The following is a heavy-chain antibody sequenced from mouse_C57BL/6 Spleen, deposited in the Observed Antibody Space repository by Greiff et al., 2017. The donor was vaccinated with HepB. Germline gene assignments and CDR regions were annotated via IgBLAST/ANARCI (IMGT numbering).Heavy chain of an antibody. Sequence: VQLQQPGAELVMPGASVKLSCKASGYTFTSYWMHWVKQRPGQGLEWIGEIDPSDSYTNYNQKFKGKSTLTVDKSSSTAYMQLSSLTSEDSAVYYCARPTTVVPYWYFDVWGTGTTVTVSS. V-gene: IGHV1-69*01. CDR1: GYTFTSYW. CDR3: ARPTTVVPYWYFDV. J-gene: IGHJ1*03. D-gene: IGHD1-1*01. CDR2: IDPSDSYT.